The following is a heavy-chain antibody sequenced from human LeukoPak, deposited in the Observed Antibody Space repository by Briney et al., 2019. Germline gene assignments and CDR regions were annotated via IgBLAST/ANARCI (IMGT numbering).Heavy chain of an antibody. Sequence: GGSLRLSCAASGFTVSSTYMSWVRQAPGKGLEWVSVIYKDGKIYYIDSVKGRFTISRDTSKNTLYLQMNSLRADDTAVYYCARDPDYNDSAWGQGTLVTVSS. CDR2: IYKDGKI. CDR3: ARDPDYNDSA. CDR1: GFTVSSTY. D-gene: IGHD3-22*01. V-gene: IGHV3-53*01. J-gene: IGHJ4*02.